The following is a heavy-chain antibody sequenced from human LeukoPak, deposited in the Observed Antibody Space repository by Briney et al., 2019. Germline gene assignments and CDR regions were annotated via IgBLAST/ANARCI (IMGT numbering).Heavy chain of an antibody. CDR1: GYTFTSYA. D-gene: IGHD4-23*01. V-gene: IGHV1-3*01. J-gene: IGHJ4*02. Sequence: GASGKVSCTASGYTFTSYAMHWVRQAPGQRLEWMGWINAGNGKTKYSQKFQGRVTMTRDTSASTAYMELSSLRSEDTAVYYCAILDGGKLYYFDYWGQGTLVTVSS. CDR2: INAGNGKT. CDR3: AILDGGKLYYFDY.